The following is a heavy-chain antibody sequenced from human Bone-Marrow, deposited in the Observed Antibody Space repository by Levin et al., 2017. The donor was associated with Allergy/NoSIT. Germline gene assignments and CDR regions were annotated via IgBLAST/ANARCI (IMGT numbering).Heavy chain of an antibody. CDR2: ISGSGGST. V-gene: IGHV3-23*01. Sequence: GESLKISCAASGFTFSSYAMSWVRQAPGKGLEWVSAISGSGGSTYYADSVKGRFTISRDNSKNTLYLQMNSLRAEDTAVYYCAKLDIAAAHLYFQHWGQGTLVTVSS. CDR3: AKLDIAAAHLYFQH. CDR1: GFTFSSYA. D-gene: IGHD6-13*01. J-gene: IGHJ1*01.